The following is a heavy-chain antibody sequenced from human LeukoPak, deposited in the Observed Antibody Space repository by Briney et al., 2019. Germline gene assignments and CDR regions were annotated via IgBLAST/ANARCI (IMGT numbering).Heavy chain of an antibody. CDR3: ARDHMEDYGLYYYYGMDV. V-gene: IGHV4-4*07. D-gene: IGHD4-17*01. Sequence: SETLSLTCTVSGGSISSYYWRWIRQRAGKGLEWIGRIYTSGSTNYNPSLKSRVTMSVDTSKNQFSLKLSSVTAADTAVYYCARDHMEDYGLYYYYGMDVWGQGTTVTVSS. CDR2: IYTSGST. J-gene: IGHJ6*02. CDR1: GGSISSYY.